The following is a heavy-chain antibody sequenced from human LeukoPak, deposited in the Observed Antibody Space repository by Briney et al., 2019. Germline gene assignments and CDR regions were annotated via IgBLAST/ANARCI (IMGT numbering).Heavy chain of an antibody. J-gene: IGHJ5*02. V-gene: IGHV4-38-2*02. Sequence: SETLSLTCIVSGYSISGGYYWGWIRQPPGKGLEWIGSIYHSGSTDYNPSLKSRVTISVDTSKNQFSLKLRSVTAADTAVYFCASQQQLVLLDWFDPWGQGTLVTVSS. CDR1: GYSISGGYY. CDR3: ASQQQLVLLDWFDP. D-gene: IGHD1-1*01. CDR2: IYHSGST.